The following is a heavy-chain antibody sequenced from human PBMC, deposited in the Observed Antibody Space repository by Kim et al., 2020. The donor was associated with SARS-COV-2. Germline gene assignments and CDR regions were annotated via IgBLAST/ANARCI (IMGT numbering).Heavy chain of an antibody. V-gene: IGHV4-39*01. Sequence: KSRVTISVDTSKNQFSLKLSSVTAADTAVYYCARQTLVPASKEEECWFDPWGQGTLVTVSS. D-gene: IGHD2-2*01. CDR3: ARQTLVPASKEEECWFDP. J-gene: IGHJ5*02.